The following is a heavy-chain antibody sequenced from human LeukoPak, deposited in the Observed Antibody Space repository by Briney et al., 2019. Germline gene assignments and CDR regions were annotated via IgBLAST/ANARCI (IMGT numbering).Heavy chain of an antibody. Sequence: SETLSLTCTVSGGSISSYYWSWIRQPPGKGLEWIGYIYYSGSTTYNPSLKSRVTISVDTSKNQFSLKLSSVTAADTAVYYCARFNDYGDLYFDYWGQGTLVTVSS. D-gene: IGHD4-17*01. CDR2: IYYSGST. V-gene: IGHV4-59*01. CDR3: ARFNDYGDLYFDY. J-gene: IGHJ4*02. CDR1: GGSISSYY.